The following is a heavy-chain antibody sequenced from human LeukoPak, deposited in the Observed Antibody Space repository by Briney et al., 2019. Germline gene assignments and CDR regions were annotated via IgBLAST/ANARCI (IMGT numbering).Heavy chain of an antibody. CDR1: GGSISYYY. J-gene: IGHJ6*02. CDR3: AREDPQTRVPEGMDV. Sequence: SEILSLTCTVSGGSISYYYWSWIRQSPGKGLEWSGYVYYSGTTNYNPSLKSRVTISVDTSKNQFSLQLRSVTAADTAVYYCAREDPQTRVPEGMDVWGQGTTVTVSS. D-gene: IGHD4/OR15-4a*01. CDR2: VYYSGTT. V-gene: IGHV4-59*01.